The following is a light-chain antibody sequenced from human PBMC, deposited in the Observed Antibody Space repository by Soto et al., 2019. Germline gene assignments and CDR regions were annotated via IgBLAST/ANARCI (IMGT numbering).Light chain of an antibody. Sequence: QSVLTQSPSVSGAPGQRVTISCTGSSSNIGTGSDVRWYQHLPGAAPRLLLYGNNNRPSGVPDRFSGSKSGTSASLAITGLQAEDEADYYCQSFDSSLSAYVFGSGTKVTVL. CDR3: QSFDSSLSAYV. CDR2: GNN. CDR1: SSNIGTGSD. J-gene: IGLJ1*01. V-gene: IGLV1-40*01.